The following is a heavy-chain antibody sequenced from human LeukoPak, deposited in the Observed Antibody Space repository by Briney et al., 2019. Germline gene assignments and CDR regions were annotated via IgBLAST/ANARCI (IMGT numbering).Heavy chain of an antibody. D-gene: IGHD5/OR15-5a*01. CDR1: GFTYSNYD. Sequence: PGGSLRLSCAASGFTYSNYDMHWVRQGPGGGREWVSAIGIADDTHYADSVKGRFTISRENARNSLYLQINSLRDGDTAVYYCVRGGIRVSGIDAFDIWGQGTVVTVSS. J-gene: IGHJ3*02. V-gene: IGHV3-13*01. CDR3: VRGGIRVSGIDAFDI. CDR2: IGIADDT.